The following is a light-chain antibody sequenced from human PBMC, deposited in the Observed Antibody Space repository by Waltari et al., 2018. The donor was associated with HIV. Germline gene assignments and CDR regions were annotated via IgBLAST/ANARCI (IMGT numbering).Light chain of an antibody. J-gene: IGKJ5*01. CDR2: RIS. CDR3: MQATQLIT. V-gene: IGKV2-24*01. CDR1: QSLLGSDGNTY. Sequence: SSQSLLGSDGNTYLNWVQRRPGQPPRLLIYRISNRLPGVPDRFSGSGAGTDFTLKISSVEPEDVGIYYCMQATQLITFGQGTRLEIK.